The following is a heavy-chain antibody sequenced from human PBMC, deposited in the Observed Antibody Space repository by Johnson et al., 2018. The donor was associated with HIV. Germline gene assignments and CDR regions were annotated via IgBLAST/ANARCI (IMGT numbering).Heavy chain of an antibody. D-gene: IGHD6-6*01. CDR1: GFTVSSTY. CDR2: IYSDGAT. V-gene: IGHV3-66*01. J-gene: IGHJ3*02. CDR3: ARAQLLADDAFNN. Sequence: VQLVESGGGLVQPGGSLRLSCAASGFTVSSTYMSWVRQAPGKGLEWVSIIYSDGATYYADPIKGRFTISRDNSKNILYLQMNSLRAEDTAIYYCARAQLLADDAFNNWGQGTMVTVSS.